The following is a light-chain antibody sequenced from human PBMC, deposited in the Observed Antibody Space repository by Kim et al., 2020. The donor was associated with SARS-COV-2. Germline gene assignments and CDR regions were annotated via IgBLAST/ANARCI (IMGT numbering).Light chain of an antibody. CDR3: QQYGSSPYT. CDR2: GAS. V-gene: IGKV3-20*01. J-gene: IGKJ2*01. Sequence: EIVLTQSPGTLSLSPGERATLSCRASQSVSSSYLAWYQQKPGQAPRLLIYGASSRATGLPDRVSGSGSGTDFTLTISRLEPEDFAVYYCQQYGSSPYTFGQGTKLEI. CDR1: QSVSSSY.